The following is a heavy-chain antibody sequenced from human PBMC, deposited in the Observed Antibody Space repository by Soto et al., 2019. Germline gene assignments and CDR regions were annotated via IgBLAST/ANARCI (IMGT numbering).Heavy chain of an antibody. CDR3: QAEDGIRDVRSVSAFLLNRSSDL. Sequence: GKGLEWIGYIYYSGSTNYNPALKSRVTISVDTSKNQLSLELCSVTAADTAVYFFQAEDGIRDVRSVSAFLLNRSSDL. J-gene: IGHJ2*01. D-gene: IGHD3-10*02. V-gene: IGHV4-59*01. CDR2: IYYSGST.